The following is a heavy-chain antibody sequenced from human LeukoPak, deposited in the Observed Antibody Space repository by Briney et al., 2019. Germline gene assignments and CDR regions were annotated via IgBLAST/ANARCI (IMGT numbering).Heavy chain of an antibody. CDR3: ARVPRVLLWFGELPGAFDI. V-gene: IGHV4-4*07. J-gene: IGHJ3*02. Sequence: SETLSLTCTVSGGSITSYYWSWIRQPAGKGLEWIGRFHTSGNTIYNPSLKSRVTMSVDTSKNQFSLKLSSVTAADTAVYYCARVPRVLLWFGELPGAFDIWGQGTMVTVSS. D-gene: IGHD3-10*01. CDR1: GGSITSYY. CDR2: FHTSGNT.